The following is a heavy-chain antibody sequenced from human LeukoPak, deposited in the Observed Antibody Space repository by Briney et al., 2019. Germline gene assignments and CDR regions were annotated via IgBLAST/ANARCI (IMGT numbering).Heavy chain of an antibody. D-gene: IGHD3-16*02. J-gene: IGHJ4*02. Sequence: GGSLRLSCAASGFTFSSYAMSWVRQAPGKGLEWVSAISGSGGSTYYADSVKGRFTISRDNSKNTLYLQMNSLRAEDTAVYYCAKGDTTYYDYVWGSYRSYYFDYWGQGTLVTVSS. V-gene: IGHV3-23*01. CDR3: AKGDTTYYDYVWGSYRSYYFDY. CDR2: ISGSGGST. CDR1: GFTFSSYA.